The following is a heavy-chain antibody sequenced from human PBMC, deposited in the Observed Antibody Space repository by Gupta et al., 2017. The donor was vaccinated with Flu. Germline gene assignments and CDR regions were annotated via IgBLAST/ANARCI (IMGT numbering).Heavy chain of an antibody. CDR1: GFTFSNYW. J-gene: IGHJ4*02. CDR3: AKNRGWQQFDY. D-gene: IGHD3-10*01. CDR2: IKEDGSEK. Sequence: EVELVESGGGLVQPGGSLRLSCAASGFTFSNYWMDWVRQAPGKGLEWVANIKEDGSEKNYVDSVKGRFTISRDNAKNSVYLQMNSLRVDDTAVYYCAKNRGWQQFDYWGQGTLVTVSA. V-gene: IGHV3-7*01.